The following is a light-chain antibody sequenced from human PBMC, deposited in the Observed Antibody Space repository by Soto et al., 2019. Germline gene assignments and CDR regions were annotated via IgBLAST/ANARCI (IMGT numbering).Light chain of an antibody. J-gene: IGKJ5*01. CDR2: DVS. CDR3: QQANSFPIT. V-gene: IGKV1D-12*01. Sequence: DIQMTQSPSSVSASVGDRVTITCRASQGIRSWLAWYQQKPGKAPNLLIYDVSNLQSGVPSRFSGSGSGTDFTLTISSLQPEDSAIYYCQQANSFPITFGQGTRLEIK. CDR1: QGIRSW.